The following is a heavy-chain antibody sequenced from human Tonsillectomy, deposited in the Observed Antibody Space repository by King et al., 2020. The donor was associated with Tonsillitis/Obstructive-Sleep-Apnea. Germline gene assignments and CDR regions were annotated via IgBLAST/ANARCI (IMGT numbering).Heavy chain of an antibody. J-gene: IGHJ4*02. CDR1: VFTVNSNY. CDR3: AGSFCSSTSCYGFDY. CDR2: IYSGGST. V-gene: IGHV3-66*01. Sequence: VQLVESGGGLVQPGGSLRLSCAASVFTVNSNYMSWVRQATGKGLEWGSVIYSGGSTYYADSVKGRFTISRDKSKNTLYLQMNSLSAEDRAVYYCAGSFCSSTSCYGFDYWGQGTLVTVSS. D-gene: IGHD2-2*01.